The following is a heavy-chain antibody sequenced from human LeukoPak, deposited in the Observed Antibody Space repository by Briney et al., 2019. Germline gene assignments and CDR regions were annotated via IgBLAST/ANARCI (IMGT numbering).Heavy chain of an antibody. J-gene: IGHJ3*02. CDR2: IYYSGST. CDR3: ARHIAAAVLDAFDI. CDR1: GGSISSYY. V-gene: IGHV4-59*08. Sequence: SETLSLTCTVSGGSISSYYWSWIRQPPGKGLEWIGYIYYSGSTNYNPSLKSRVTISVDTSKNQFSLKLSSVTAADTAVYYCARHIAAAVLDAFDIWGQGTMVTVSS. D-gene: IGHD6-13*01.